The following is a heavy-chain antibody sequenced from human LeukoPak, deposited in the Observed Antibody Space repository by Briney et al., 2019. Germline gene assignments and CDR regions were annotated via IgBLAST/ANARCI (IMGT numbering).Heavy chain of an antibody. CDR1: GGSFSGYY. J-gene: IGHJ6*02. CDR2: INHSGST. Sequence: SETLSLTCDVYGGSFSGYYWSWIRQPPGKGLEWIGEINHSGSTNYNPSLKSRVTISVDTSKNQFSLKLSSVTAADTAVYYCARGPGGEVVPADYYYYYGMDVWGQGTTVTVSS. V-gene: IGHV4-34*01. CDR3: ARGPGGEVVPADYYYYYGMDV. D-gene: IGHD2-2*01.